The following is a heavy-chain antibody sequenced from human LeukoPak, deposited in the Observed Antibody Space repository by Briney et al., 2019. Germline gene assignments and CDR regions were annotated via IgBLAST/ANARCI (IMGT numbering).Heavy chain of an antibody. CDR2: IYPGDSDT. CDR3: ATVFRYGGFSY. D-gene: IGHD4-23*01. J-gene: IGHJ4*02. CDR1: GYSFTSYW. V-gene: IGHV5-51*01. Sequence: GESLKISCKGSGYSFTSYWIGWVRQMPRKGLEWMGIIYPGDSDTRYSPSFQGQVTISADKSISTAYLQWSSLRSEDTAVYYCATVFRYGGFSYWGQGTLVTVSS.